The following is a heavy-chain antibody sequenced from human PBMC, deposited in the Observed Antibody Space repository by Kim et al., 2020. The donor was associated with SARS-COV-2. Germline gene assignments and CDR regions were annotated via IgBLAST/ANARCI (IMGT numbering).Heavy chain of an antibody. CDR3: AREGGFSNGWNQATS. D-gene: IGHD6-19*01. V-gene: IGHV7-4-1*02. J-gene: IGHJ5*02. CDR2: INTNTGNP. Sequence: ASVKVPCKASGYTFTSYAMNWVRQAPGQGLEWMGWINTNTGNPTYAQGFTGRFVFSLDTSVRTAYLQITSLKAEDTAFYYCAREGGFSNGWNQATSWGQGTLVTVSS. CDR1: GYTFTSYA.